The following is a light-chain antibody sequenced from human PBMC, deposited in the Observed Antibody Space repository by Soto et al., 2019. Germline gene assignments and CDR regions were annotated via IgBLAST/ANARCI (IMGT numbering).Light chain of an antibody. J-gene: IGLJ1*01. V-gene: IGLV1-40*01. CDR3: QSYDSSLTALYV. CDR2: GNS. Sequence: QSVLTQPPSVSGAPGQRVTISCTGSSSNIGAGYGVQWYQQLPGTAPKLLMYGNSNRPSGVPDRFSGSKSGTSASLAITGLQAEDEADYYCQSYDSSLTALYVFGIGTK. CDR1: SSNIGAGYG.